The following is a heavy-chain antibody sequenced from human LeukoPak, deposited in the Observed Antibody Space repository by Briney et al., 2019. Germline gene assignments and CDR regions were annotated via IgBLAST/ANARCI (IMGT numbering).Heavy chain of an antibody. V-gene: IGHV4-34*01. CDR2: INHSGST. CDR1: GGSFSGYY. Sequence: SETLSFTCAVYGGSFSGYYWSWIRQPPGKGLEWIGEINHSGSTNYNPSLKSRVTISLDTSKNQFSLKLSSVTAADTAVYYCARVVVAATDWFDPWGLGTLVTVSS. J-gene: IGHJ5*02. D-gene: IGHD2-15*01. CDR3: ARVVVAATDWFDP.